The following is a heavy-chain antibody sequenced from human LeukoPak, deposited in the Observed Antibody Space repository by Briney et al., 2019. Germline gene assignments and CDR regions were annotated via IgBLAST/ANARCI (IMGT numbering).Heavy chain of an antibody. CDR2: ISNSGSST. J-gene: IGHJ4*02. V-gene: IGHV3-23*01. CDR1: GFTFSNYA. CDR3: AKVHDILTGYFDY. D-gene: IGHD3-9*01. Sequence: GGSLRLSCAASGFTFSNYAMSWVRQAPGKGLEWVSAISNSGSSTYYADSVKGRFTISRDNSKNTLYLQMNGLRAEDTAVYYCAKVHDILTGYFDYWGQGTPVTVSS.